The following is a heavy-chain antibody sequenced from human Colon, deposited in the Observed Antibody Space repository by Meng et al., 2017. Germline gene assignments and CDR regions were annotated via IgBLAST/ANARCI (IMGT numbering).Heavy chain of an antibody. D-gene: IGHD1-1*01. V-gene: IGHV4-4*02. J-gene: IGHJ4*02. CDR1: GDSISSDIW. CDR2: VYRRGDT. Sequence: QVKLQESGPGLVKPSGTLSLTCTVSGDSISSDIWWSWVRQPPGKGLEWIGEVYRRGDTNYNPSLKSRVVISVDRSKNQFSLNLSSVTAADTAVYYCGRDQGRQLINHWGQGTLVTVSS. CDR3: GRDQGRQLINH.